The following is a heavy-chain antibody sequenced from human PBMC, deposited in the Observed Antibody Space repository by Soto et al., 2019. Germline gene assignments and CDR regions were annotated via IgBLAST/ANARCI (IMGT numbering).Heavy chain of an antibody. J-gene: IGHJ6*02. CDR1: GFSFNSYS. CDR2: ISPGGADI. CDR3: ASSNLGYCSGGSCYPWYYYGMDV. D-gene: IGHD2-15*01. Sequence: PGGSLRLSCVASGFSFNSYSMNWVREAPGKGLEWVASISPGGADIYYADSVKGRFTISRDNAKNSLYLQMNSLRAEDTAVYYCASSNLGYCSGGSCYPWYYYGMDVWGQGTTVTVSS. V-gene: IGHV3-21*04.